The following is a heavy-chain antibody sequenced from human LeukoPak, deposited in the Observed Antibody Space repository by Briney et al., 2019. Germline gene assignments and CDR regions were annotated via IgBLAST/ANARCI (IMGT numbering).Heavy chain of an antibody. CDR3: ARRTFSYCTNGVCFDY. V-gene: IGHV7-4-1*02. CDR2: INTNTGNP. J-gene: IGHJ4*02. D-gene: IGHD2-8*01. Sequence: GSVKVSCKASGYTFTSYAMNWVRQAPGQGLEWMGWINTNTGNPTYAQGFTGRFVFSLDTSVSTAYLQISSLKAEDTAVYYCARRTFSYCTNGVCFDYWGQGTLVTVSS. CDR1: GYTFTSYA.